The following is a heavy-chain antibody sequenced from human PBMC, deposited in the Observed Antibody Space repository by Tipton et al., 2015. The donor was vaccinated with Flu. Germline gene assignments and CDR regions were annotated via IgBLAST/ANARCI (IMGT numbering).Heavy chain of an antibody. J-gene: IGHJ6*02. Sequence: LRLSCAASGFTFSNAWMSWVRQPPGKGLEWIGSFYYSGTTYYNPSLKSRVTISVDSSKNEFSLTLASLTAADTAVYYCARDLWNDRRAYYYHGVDVWGQGTTVTVSS. V-gene: IGHV4-59*12. CDR3: ARDLWNDRRAYYYHGVDV. CDR2: FYYSGTT. D-gene: IGHD1-1*01. CDR1: GFTFSNAW.